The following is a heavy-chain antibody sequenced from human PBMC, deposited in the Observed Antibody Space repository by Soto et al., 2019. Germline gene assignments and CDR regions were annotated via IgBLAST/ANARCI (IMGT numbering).Heavy chain of an antibody. D-gene: IGHD6-19*01. CDR3: ARDKRAVAEYYYYGMDV. V-gene: IGHV3-13*01. CDR1: GFTFSSYD. J-gene: IGHJ6*02. Sequence: LRLSCAASGFTFSSYDMHWVRQATVKGLEWVSAIGTAGDTYYPGSVKGRFTISRENAKNSLYLQMNSLRAGDTAVYYCARDKRAVAEYYYYGMDVWGQGTTVTVSS. CDR2: IGTAGDT.